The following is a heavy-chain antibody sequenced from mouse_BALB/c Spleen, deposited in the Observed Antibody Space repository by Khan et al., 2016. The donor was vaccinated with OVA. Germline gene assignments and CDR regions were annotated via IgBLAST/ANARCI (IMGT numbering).Heavy chain of an antibody. D-gene: IGHD2-12*01. CDR3: TRRVLYCIIAY. Sequence: VELVESGAELAKPGASVKMSCKASGYTFTTYWMNWIKQRPGQGLEWIGYINPSTSYFEYNHKFKDKATLTADKSSSTAYMQLSSLTSEDSAIYYETRRVLYCIIAYWGQGTLVTVST. V-gene: IGHV1-7*01. CDR2: INPSTSYF. J-gene: IGHJ3*01. CDR1: GYTFTTYW.